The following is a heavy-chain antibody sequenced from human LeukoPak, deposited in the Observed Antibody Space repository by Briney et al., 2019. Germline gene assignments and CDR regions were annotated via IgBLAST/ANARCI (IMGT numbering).Heavy chain of an antibody. CDR3: ASELLGRAVAGSPFDY. V-gene: IGHV3-30*03. Sequence: GRSLILSCAASGFTFSSYGMHWVRQAPGKGLEWVAVISYDGSNKYHADSVKGRFTISRDNSKNTLYLQMNSLRAEDTAVYYCASELLGRAVAGSPFDYWGQGTLVTVSS. D-gene: IGHD6-19*01. CDR2: ISYDGSNK. J-gene: IGHJ4*02. CDR1: GFTFSSYG.